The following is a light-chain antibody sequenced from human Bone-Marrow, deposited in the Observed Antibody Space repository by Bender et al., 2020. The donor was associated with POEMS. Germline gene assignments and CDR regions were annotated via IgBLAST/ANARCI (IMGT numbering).Light chain of an antibody. CDR3: CSHAGTYSLV. J-gene: IGLJ1*01. CDR2: DVS. Sequence: QSALTQPPSASGSPGQSVTISCTGTRSDVGRYDYVSWYQQHPGKAPKLMIYDVSTRPSGVPDRFSGSKSGNTASLTISGLQAEDEADYYCCSHAGTYSLVFGTGTKVTVL. CDR1: RSDVGRYDY. V-gene: IGLV2-11*01.